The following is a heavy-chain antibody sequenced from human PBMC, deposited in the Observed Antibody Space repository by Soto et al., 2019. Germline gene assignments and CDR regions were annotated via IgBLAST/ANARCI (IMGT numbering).Heavy chain of an antibody. CDR2: IYYSVST. CDR1: GGSISSGGYY. Sequence: SETLSLTCTVSGGSISSGGYYWSWILHHPGKGLEWIGYIYYSVSTYYNPSLKSRLTISVDTSENHFSLKLSSVTAADTAVYYCARWRQPPLAHSDYWGKGTLVTVSS. CDR3: ARWRQPPLAHSDY. V-gene: IGHV4-31*03. D-gene: IGHD6-13*01. J-gene: IGHJ4*02.